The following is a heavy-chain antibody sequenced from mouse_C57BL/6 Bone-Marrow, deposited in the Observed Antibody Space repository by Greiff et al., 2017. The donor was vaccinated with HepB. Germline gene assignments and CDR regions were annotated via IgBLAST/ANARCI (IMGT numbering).Heavy chain of an antibody. CDR3: ARSYDYDLFDY. CDR1: GYTFTSYW. V-gene: IGHV1-64*01. J-gene: IGHJ2*01. D-gene: IGHD2-4*01. CDR2: IHPNSGST. Sequence: QVHVKQPGAELVKPGASVKLSCKASGYTFTSYWMHWVKQRPGQGLEWIGMIHPNSGSTNYNEKFKSKATLTVDKSSSTAYMQLSSLTSEDSAVYYCARSYDYDLFDYWGQGTTLTVSS.